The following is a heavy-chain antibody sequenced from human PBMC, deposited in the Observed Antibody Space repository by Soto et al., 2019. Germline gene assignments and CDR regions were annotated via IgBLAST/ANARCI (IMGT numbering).Heavy chain of an antibody. Sequence: EVQLVESGGGLVQPGESLRLSCAASGLTFRSYWMHWVRQAPGKGLVWVSRINTDGSVAMYVASVKGRFTISRDTAKNTLYLHMNRLRAADTAVYFCVKAMQLWRLASWGQGTLVTVSS. J-gene: IGHJ4*02. CDR2: INTDGSVA. D-gene: IGHD2-2*01. CDR1: GLTFRSYW. V-gene: IGHV3-74*03. CDR3: VKAMQLWRLAS.